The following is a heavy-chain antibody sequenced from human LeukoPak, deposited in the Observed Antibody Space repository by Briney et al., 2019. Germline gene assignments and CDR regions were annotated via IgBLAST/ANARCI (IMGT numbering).Heavy chain of an antibody. CDR1: GYTFTSYG. V-gene: IGHV1-18*01. D-gene: IGHD2-21*02. J-gene: IGHJ5*02. Sequence: ASVKVSCKASGYTFTSYGISWVRQAPGQGLEWMGWISAYNGNTNYAQKLQGRVTMTTDTSTSTAYMELRSLRSDDTAVYYCARDPAYCGGDCSNNWFDPWGQGTLVTVSS. CDR2: ISAYNGNT. CDR3: ARDPAYCGGDCSNNWFDP.